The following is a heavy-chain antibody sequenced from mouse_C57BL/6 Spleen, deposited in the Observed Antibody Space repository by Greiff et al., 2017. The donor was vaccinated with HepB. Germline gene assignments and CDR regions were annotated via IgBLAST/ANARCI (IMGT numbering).Heavy chain of an antibody. D-gene: IGHD1-1*01. CDR3: ASQFITTVVATEDAMDY. Sequence: QVHVKQSGPELVKPGASVKISCKASGYAFSSSWMNWVKQRPGKGLEWIGRIYPGDGDTNYNGKFKGKATLTADKSSSTAYMQLSSLTSEDSAVYFCASQFITTVVATEDAMDYWGQGTSVTVSS. CDR2: IYPGDGDT. V-gene: IGHV1-82*01. J-gene: IGHJ4*01. CDR1: GYAFSSSW.